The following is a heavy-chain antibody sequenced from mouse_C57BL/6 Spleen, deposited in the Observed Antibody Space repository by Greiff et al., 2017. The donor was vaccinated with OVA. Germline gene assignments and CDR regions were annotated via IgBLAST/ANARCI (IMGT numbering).Heavy chain of an antibody. V-gene: IGHV5-17*01. CDR2: ISSGSSTI. D-gene: IGHD2-3*01. CDR1: GFTFSDYG. Sequence: DVKLVESGGGLVKPGGSLKLSCAASGFTFSDYGMHWVRQAPEKGLEWVAYISSGSSTIYYADTVKGRFTISRDNAKNTLFLQMTSLRSEDTAMYYCARDGYYEGYYYAMDYWGQGTSVTVSS. J-gene: IGHJ4*01. CDR3: ARDGYYEGYYYAMDY.